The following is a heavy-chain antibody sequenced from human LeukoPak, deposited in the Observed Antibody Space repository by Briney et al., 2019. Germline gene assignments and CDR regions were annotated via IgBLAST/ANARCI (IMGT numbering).Heavy chain of an antibody. D-gene: IGHD4-17*01. CDR2: IYYSGST. Sequence: GSLRLSCAASRFTFSDYAMSWIRQPPGKGLEWIGHIYYSGSTNYNPSLKSRVTISVDTSQNQFSLKLSSVTAADTAVYHCATKGDDYGDLHFDYWGQGTLVTVSS. CDR3: ATKGDDYGDLHFDY. CDR1: RFTFSDYA. J-gene: IGHJ4*02. V-gene: IGHV4-59*01.